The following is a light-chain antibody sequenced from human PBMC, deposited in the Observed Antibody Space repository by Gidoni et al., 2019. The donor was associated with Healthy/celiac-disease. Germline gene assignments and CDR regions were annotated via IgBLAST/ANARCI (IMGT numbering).Light chain of an antibody. J-gene: IGLJ1*01. Sequence: QSALPPPASVSGSPGQSITISCTGTSSDVGGYNYVSWYQQHPGKAPKLMIYEVSNRPSGVSNRCSGSKSGNTASLTISGRQAEEEADYYCSSYTSSSTLVFGTGTKVTVL. V-gene: IGLV2-14*01. CDR3: SSYTSSSTLV. CDR1: SSDVGGYNY. CDR2: EVS.